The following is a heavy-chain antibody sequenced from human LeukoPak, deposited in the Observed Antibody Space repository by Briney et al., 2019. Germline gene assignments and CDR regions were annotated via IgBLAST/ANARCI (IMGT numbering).Heavy chain of an antibody. CDR3: ARGRVSSSTWHSTYYYYFYMDV. V-gene: IGHV4-38-2*02. CDR2: IYHNGNT. J-gene: IGHJ6*03. D-gene: IGHD4-11*01. Sequence: PSETLSLTCTVSGYSIASGSYWGWIRQPPGKGLEWIGTIYHNGNTYYNPSLKSRVTISVDTSKNQFSLRLTSVTAADTAVYFCARGRVSSSTWHSTYYYYFYMDVWGKGTTVTVSS. CDR1: GYSIASGSY.